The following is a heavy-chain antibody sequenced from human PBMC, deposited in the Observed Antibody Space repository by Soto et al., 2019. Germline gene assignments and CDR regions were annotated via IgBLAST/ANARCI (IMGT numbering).Heavy chain of an antibody. CDR1: GGSIAGGDYY. CDR3: ARGYYESSDYYVGRPAFEY. CDR2: IYSRGTT. Sequence: QVQLQESGPGLVKASQTLSLTCTVFGGSIAGGDYYWAWIRQPPGRGLEWIGYIYSRGTTYYNPSLKGRLTISLAPSQVSLKLTSATATDTGVYYCARGYYESSDYYVGRPAFEYWGQGARVSVSS. D-gene: IGHD3-22*01. J-gene: IGHJ4*02. V-gene: IGHV4-30-4*01.